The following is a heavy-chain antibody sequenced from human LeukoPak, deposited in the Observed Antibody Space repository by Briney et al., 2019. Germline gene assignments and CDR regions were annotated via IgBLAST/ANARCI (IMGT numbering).Heavy chain of an antibody. D-gene: IGHD2-2*01. Sequence: GGSPRLSCVASGFTFSNSALSWVRQAPGKGLEWVSGISGSGNNTYYTDTVKGRFTISRDNSKNTLYLQMNSLRAGDTAVYFCAKFGRPAAGTLWGQGTLVTVSS. J-gene: IGHJ4*02. CDR3: AKFGRPAAGTL. CDR2: ISGSGNNT. CDR1: GFTFSNSA. V-gene: IGHV3-23*01.